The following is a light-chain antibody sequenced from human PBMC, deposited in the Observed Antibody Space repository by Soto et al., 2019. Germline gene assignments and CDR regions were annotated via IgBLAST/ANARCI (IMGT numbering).Light chain of an antibody. CDR1: QDISSW. CDR2: AAS. V-gene: IGKV1-12*01. J-gene: IGKJ5*01. CDR3: QQANSFPPT. Sequence: DIQMTQSPSSVSASVGDRVTITCRASQDISSWLAWYQQKPGKAHKXLIYAASTLQSWVPSRFSGSGSGTHGTITISGLQPEDFETDYCQQANSFPPTFGQGTRLEIK.